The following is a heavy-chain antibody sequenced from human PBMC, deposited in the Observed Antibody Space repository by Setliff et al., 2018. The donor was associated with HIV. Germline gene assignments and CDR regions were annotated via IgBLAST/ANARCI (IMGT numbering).Heavy chain of an antibody. J-gene: IGHJ4*02. D-gene: IGHD4-17*01. CDR1: GGSFSGYY. CDR3: ARYDYGDFDY. CDR2: INHSGST. V-gene: IGHV4-34*01. Sequence: PEETLSLTCAVFGGSFSGYYWSWIRQPPGKGLEWIGEINHSGSTDYNPSLKSRVTISVDTSKNQFSLNLSSVTAADTAVYYCARYDYGDFDYWGQGTPVTVSS.